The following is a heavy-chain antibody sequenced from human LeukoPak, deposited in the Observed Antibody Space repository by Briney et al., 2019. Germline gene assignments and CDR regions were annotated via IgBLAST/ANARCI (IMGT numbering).Heavy chain of an antibody. J-gene: IGHJ6*02. V-gene: IGHV3-7*01. CDR2: IKHDGSEKQDGSEK. CDR1: GFTFSQYW. CDR3: ARRQSSSWYYGMDV. Sequence: PGGSLRLSCAASGFTFSQYWMSWVRQAPGKGLEWVANIKHDGSEKQDGSEKNYVDSVKGRFTISRDNAKNSLYLQMNSLRAEDTAVYYCARRQSSSWYYGMDVWGQGTTVTVSS. D-gene: IGHD6-13*01.